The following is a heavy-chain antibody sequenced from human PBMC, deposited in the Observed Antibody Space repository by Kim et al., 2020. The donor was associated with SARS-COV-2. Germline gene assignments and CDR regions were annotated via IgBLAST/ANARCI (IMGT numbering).Heavy chain of an antibody. CDR3: ARGDRYYDSSGYSTGYFDY. Sequence: GGSLRLSCAASGFTFSSYEMNWVRQAPGKGLEWVSYISSSGSTIYYADSVKGRFTISRDNAKNSLYLQMNSLRAEDTAVYYCARGDRYYDSSGYSTGYFDYWGQGTLVTVSS. V-gene: IGHV3-48*03. D-gene: IGHD3-22*01. CDR2: ISSSGSTI. CDR1: GFTFSSYE. J-gene: IGHJ4*02.